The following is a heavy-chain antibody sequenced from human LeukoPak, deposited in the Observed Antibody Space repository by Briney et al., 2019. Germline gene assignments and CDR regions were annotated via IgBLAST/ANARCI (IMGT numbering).Heavy chain of an antibody. CDR1: GYSIGTGYF. CDR3: ASPRGTYIDY. J-gene: IGHJ4*02. V-gene: IGHV4-38-2*01. D-gene: IGHD3-16*01. CDR2: IFHSGST. Sequence: SGPGLVKTSETLSLTCAVSGYSIGTGYFWGWIRQSPGKGLEWIGSIFHSGSTSYNPSLKSRVTLSVDTSKNEFSMTLTSVTAADTAIYYCASPRGTYIDYWGQGTLITVSS.